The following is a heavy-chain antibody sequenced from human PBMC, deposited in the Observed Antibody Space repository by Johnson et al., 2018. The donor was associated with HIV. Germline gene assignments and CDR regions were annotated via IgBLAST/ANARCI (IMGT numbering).Heavy chain of an antibody. J-gene: IGHJ3*01. V-gene: IGHV3-30*04. CDR3: AKDEAQTLASAGRDAFDF. CDR2: IRYDGSNK. Sequence: QVQLVESGGGVVQPGRSLRLSCAASAFTFRSYSMHWVRQAPGKGLDWVTFIRYDGSNKYYADSVRGRFTLSRDNSKDTLYLQMNGLRPEDTAVYYCAKDEAQTLASAGRDAFDFWGQGTAVTV. D-gene: IGHD6-13*01. CDR1: AFTFRSYS.